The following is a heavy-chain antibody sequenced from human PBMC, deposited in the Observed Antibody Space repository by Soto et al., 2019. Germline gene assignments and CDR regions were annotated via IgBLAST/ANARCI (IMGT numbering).Heavy chain of an antibody. CDR2: IYYSGST. CDR3: ATGGRALGMDV. J-gene: IGHJ6*02. V-gene: IGHV4-39*01. CDR1: GGSISSSSYY. D-gene: IGHD2-15*01. Sequence: SETLSLTCTVSGGSISSSSYYWGWIRQPPGKGLEWIGSIYYSGSTYYNPSLKSRVTISVDTSKNQFSLKLSSVTAADTAVYYCATGGRALGMDVWGQGTTVTVSS.